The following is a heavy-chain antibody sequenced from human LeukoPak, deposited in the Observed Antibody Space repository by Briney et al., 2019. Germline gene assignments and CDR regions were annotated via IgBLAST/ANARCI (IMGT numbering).Heavy chain of an antibody. D-gene: IGHD2-21*02. V-gene: IGHV3-53*01. CDR2: IYSGGST. CDR1: GFTVSSNY. Sequence: GGSLRLSCAASGFTVSSNYMSWVRQAPGKGLEWVSVIYSGGSTYYADSVKGRFTISRDNSKNTLYLQMNSLRAEDTAVYYCARVHPSIVVVTAIPYYDYYYMHVWGKGTTVTVSS. J-gene: IGHJ6*03. CDR3: ARVHPSIVVVTAIPYYDYYYMHV.